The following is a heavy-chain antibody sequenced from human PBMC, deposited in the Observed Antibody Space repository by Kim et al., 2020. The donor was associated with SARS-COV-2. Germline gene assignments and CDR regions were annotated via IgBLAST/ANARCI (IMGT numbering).Heavy chain of an antibody. V-gene: IGHV3-74*01. D-gene: IGHD3-16*01. Sequence: GGSLRLSCAASGSTFSNYWMHWVRQTPGEGLVWVSHIKTDGTTTTYADSVKGRFTISRDNAKNTLYLQMNSLTAEDTAVYYCTRGGGMADLDSWGQGTLV. CDR3: TRGGGMADLDS. CDR1: GSTFSNYW. J-gene: IGHJ4*02. CDR2: IKTDGTTT.